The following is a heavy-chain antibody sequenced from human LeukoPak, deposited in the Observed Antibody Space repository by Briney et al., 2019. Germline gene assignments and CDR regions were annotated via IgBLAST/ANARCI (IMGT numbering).Heavy chain of an antibody. V-gene: IGHV4-34*01. D-gene: IGHD3-10*01. CDR3: ARLPYYYGSGYSYGMDV. Sequence: SETLSLTCAVYGGSFSGYYWSWIRQPPGKGLEWIGEINHSGSTNYNPSLKSQVTISVDTSKNQFSLKLSSVTAADTAVYYCARLPYYYGSGYSYGMDVWGQGTTVTVSS. J-gene: IGHJ6*02. CDR1: GGSFSGYY. CDR2: INHSGST.